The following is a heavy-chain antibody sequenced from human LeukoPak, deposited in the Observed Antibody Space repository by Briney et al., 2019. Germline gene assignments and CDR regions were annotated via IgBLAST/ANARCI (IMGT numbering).Heavy chain of an antibody. CDR1: GFSFSSYG. V-gene: IGHV3-30-3*01. CDR3: ARICSGGSCYFPSI. D-gene: IGHD2-15*01. J-gene: IGHJ3*02. Sequence: GGSLRLSCAASGFSFSSYGMHWVRKAPGKGLDWGAIISYDGSSKNYADSVKGRFTISRDNSKNTLYLQMNSPRAEDTAVYYCARICSGGSCYFPSIWGQGTMVTVSS. CDR2: ISYDGSSK.